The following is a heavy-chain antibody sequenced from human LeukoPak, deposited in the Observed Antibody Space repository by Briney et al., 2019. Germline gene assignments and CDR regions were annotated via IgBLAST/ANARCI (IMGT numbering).Heavy chain of an antibody. Sequence: PSETLSLTCAVYGGSFSGYYWSWIRQPPGKGLEWIGEINHSGSTNYNPSLKSRVTISVDTSKNQFSLKLSSVTAADTAVYYCARSIPNDFWSGYFYYYGMDVWGQGTTVTVSS. D-gene: IGHD3-3*01. V-gene: IGHV4-34*01. CDR3: ARSIPNDFWSGYFYYYGMDV. CDR2: INHSGST. CDR1: GGSFSGYY. J-gene: IGHJ6*02.